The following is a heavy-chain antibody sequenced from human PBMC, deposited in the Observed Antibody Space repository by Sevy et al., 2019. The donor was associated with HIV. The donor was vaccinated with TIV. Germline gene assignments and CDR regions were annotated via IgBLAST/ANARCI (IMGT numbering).Heavy chain of an antibody. Sequence: GGSLRLSCAVSGFTFRNFWMSWVRQAPGKGLEWVANIRQEGSEKYYLDSVGGRLTISRDNAKNSLFLQLNSLGADDTAIYYGAKSYFGSGTSYGMDLWGRGTTVTVSS. CDR3: AKSYFGSGTSYGMDL. V-gene: IGHV3-7*01. J-gene: IGHJ6*02. CDR2: IRQEGSEK. CDR1: GFTFRNFW. D-gene: IGHD3-10*01.